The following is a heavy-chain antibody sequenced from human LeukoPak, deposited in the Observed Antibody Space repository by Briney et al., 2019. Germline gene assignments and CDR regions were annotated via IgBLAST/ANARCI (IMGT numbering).Heavy chain of an antibody. CDR3: ARSKGYCSGGSCHNWFDP. CDR1: GGSFSGYY. J-gene: IGHJ5*02. Sequence: SETLSLTCAVYGGSFSGYYWSWIRQPPGKGLEWIGEINHSGSTNYNPSLKSRVTISVDTSKSQFSLKLSSVTAADTAVYYCARSKGYCSGGSCHNWFDPWGQGTLVTVSS. CDR2: INHSGST. D-gene: IGHD2-15*01. V-gene: IGHV4-34*01.